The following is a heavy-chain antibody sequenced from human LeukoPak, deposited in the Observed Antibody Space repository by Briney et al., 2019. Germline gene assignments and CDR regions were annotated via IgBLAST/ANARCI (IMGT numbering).Heavy chain of an antibody. J-gene: IGHJ6*03. Sequence: PGGSLRLSCAASGFTFDDYGMSWVRQAPGKGLEWVSGINWYGGSTGYADSVKGRFTISRDNAKNSLYLQMNSLRAEDTALYYCAREISGIAVAGTGPYYYYYMDVWGKGTTVTVSS. CDR2: INWYGGST. CDR3: AREISGIAVAGTGPYYYYYMDV. CDR1: GFTFDDYG. D-gene: IGHD6-19*01. V-gene: IGHV3-20*04.